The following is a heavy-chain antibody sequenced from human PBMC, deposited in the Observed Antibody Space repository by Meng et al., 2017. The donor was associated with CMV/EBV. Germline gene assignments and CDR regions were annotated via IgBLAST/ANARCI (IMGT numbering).Heavy chain of an antibody. CDR3: ARSPYGSGSYYGSYYYYGMDV. CDR1: GFTFSSYA. Sequence: AGSLTLSCAVSGFTFSSYAMHWVSQVPGKGLEWVAFIPSDGSNKYYADSVKGRFTISTDNSKNTLYLQMNSLGAEDTDVYYCARSPYGSGSYYGSYYYYGMDVWGQGTTVTVSS. D-gene: IGHD3-10*01. CDR2: IPSDGSNK. J-gene: IGHJ6*02. V-gene: IGHV3-30-3*01.